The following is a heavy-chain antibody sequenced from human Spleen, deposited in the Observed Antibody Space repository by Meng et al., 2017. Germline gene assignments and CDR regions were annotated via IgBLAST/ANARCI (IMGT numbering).Heavy chain of an antibody. V-gene: IGHV4-39*01. D-gene: IGHD6-19*01. CDR1: GGSISTSGYY. J-gene: IGHJ5*02. CDR3: VRSSGWVRTGFDP. CDR2: IGHSGIT. Sequence: QLQESGRGLVKPSEALSLTCSVSGGSISTSGYYWGWIRQPPGKGLEWIGSIGHSGITYYTPSLKSRVTVSIDTSKSQFSLKLTSVTAADTAVYYCVRSSGWVRTGFDPWGQGTLVTVSS.